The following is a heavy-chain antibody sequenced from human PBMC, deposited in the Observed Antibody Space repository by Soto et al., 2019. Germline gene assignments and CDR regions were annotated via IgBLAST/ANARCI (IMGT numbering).Heavy chain of an antibody. CDR3: ARAIRGYGTYGGY. V-gene: IGHV3-23*01. CDR2: VSGSGSAT. CDR1: GFYFSDFA. D-gene: IGHD5-12*01. Sequence: GGSLRLSCVASGFYFSDFAMSWVRQAPGKGLEWVSSVSGSGSATFYADSMQGRFAISRDNNKNSLYLQMNSLRVEDTGVYYCARAIRGYGTYGGYLGQGTLVTVSS. J-gene: IGHJ4*02.